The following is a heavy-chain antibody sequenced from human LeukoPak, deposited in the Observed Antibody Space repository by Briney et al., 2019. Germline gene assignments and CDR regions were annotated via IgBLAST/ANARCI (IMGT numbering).Heavy chain of an antibody. CDR2: FDPEDGER. J-gene: IGHJ4*02. D-gene: IGHD4-11*01. V-gene: IGHV1-24*01. CDR1: GYSLTDLS. Sequence: GASVKVSCKVSGYSLTDLSIHWLRQAPGKGPERMGRFDPEDGERIYAQNLQGRVTMTEDTSTDTAYMELSSLRSEDTAVYYCATGSTSMTVDYIHYWDQGTLVTVSS. CDR3: ATGSTSMTVDYIHY.